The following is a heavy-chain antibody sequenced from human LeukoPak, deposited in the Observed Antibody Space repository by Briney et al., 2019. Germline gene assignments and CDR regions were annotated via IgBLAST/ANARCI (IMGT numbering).Heavy chain of an antibody. D-gene: IGHD6-25*01. CDR1: GYTFTGYY. J-gene: IGHJ1*01. CDR2: INSNSGAT. Sequence: ASVEVSCKASGYTFTGYYMHWVRQAPGQGREWMGWINSNSGATNYAQKFQGMVTMTRDTSISTAYMDASRLRSDHTAVYYCAREYMSSASEYFQHWGQGTLVTVSS. CDR3: AREYMSSASEYFQH. V-gene: IGHV1-2*02.